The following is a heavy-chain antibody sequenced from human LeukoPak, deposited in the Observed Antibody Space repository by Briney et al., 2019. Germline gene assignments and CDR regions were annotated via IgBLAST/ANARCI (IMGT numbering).Heavy chain of an antibody. Sequence: PGGSLRLSCAASGFTFSGYGMHWVRQAPGKGLEWVAVISYDGHNEYYGDSVKGRFTISRDNSKNTVFLRMNSLRAEDTAVYYCAKGVGYGGMDVWGQGTTVTVSS. V-gene: IGHV3-30*18. D-gene: IGHD2-8*01. CDR3: AKGVGYGGMDV. J-gene: IGHJ6*02. CDR1: GFTFSGYG. CDR2: ISYDGHNE.